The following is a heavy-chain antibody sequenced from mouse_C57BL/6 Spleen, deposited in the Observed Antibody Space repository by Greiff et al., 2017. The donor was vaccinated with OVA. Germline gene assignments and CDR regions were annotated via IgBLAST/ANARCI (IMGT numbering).Heavy chain of an antibody. V-gene: IGHV5-12*01. Sequence: EVQRVESGGGLVQPGGSLKLSCAASGFTFSDYYMYWVRQTPEKRLEWVAYISNGGGSTYYPDTVKGRFTISSDNAKNTLYLQMSRLKSEDTAMYYCARRGYARPYYYAMDYWGQGTSVTVSS. CDR1: GFTFSDYY. CDR3: ARRGYARPYYYAMDY. D-gene: IGHD2-2*01. CDR2: ISNGGGST. J-gene: IGHJ4*01.